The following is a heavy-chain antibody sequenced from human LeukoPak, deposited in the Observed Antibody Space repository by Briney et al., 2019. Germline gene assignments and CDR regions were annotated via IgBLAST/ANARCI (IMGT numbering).Heavy chain of an antibody. CDR2: IHHSGST. J-gene: IGHJ4*02. Sequence: SETLSLTCTVSGYFISSGYYWGWIRQPPGKGLQWIGSIHHSGSTYYNPSLKSRVTISVDTSKNQFSLKLSSVTAADTAVYYCARSGRVRGVIVGTFDYWGQGTLVTVSS. CDR3: ARSGRVRGVIVGTFDY. V-gene: IGHV4-38-2*02. D-gene: IGHD3-10*01. CDR1: GYFISSGYY.